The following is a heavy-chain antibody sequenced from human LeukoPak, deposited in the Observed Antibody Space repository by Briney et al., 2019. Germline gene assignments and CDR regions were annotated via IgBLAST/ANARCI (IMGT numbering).Heavy chain of an antibody. CDR1: GGTFSSYA. J-gene: IGHJ3*02. Sequence: SVKVSCKASGGTFSSYAISWVRQAPGQGLEWMGGIIPIFGTANYAQKFQGRVTITTDESTSTAYMELSSLRSEDTAVYYCARYLPNYYDSSGQNAFDIWGQGTMVTVSS. V-gene: IGHV1-69*05. CDR2: IIPIFGTA. D-gene: IGHD3-22*01. CDR3: ARYLPNYYDSSGQNAFDI.